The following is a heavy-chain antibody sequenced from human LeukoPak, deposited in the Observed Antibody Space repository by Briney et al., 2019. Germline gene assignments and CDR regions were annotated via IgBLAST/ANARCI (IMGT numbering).Heavy chain of an antibody. V-gene: IGHV4-31*03. CDR2: IYNSGST. Sequence: SETLSLTCTVSGDSISSGGYYWSWIRQHPGKGLEWIGYIYNSGSTYYNPSLKSRVTISVDTSKNQFSLRLTSVTAAGTAGYYCARLGEYYDSSGHSYVLDYWGQGTLVTVSS. CDR3: ARLGEYYDSSGHSYVLDY. D-gene: IGHD3-22*01. J-gene: IGHJ4*02. CDR1: GDSISSGGYY.